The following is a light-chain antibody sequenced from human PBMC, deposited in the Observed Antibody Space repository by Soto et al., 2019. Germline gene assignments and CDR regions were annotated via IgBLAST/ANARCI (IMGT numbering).Light chain of an antibody. CDR1: SRDVGGYVY. Sequence: QSALTQPPSASGSPGQSVTISCTGTSRDVGGYVYVSWYQQYPGKVPKLIIYEVNKRPSGVPDRFSGSKSGNTASLPVSGLQAEDEADYYCSSYAGSNSDVVFGGGTTLTVL. V-gene: IGLV2-8*01. CDR3: SSYAGSNSDVV. CDR2: EVN. J-gene: IGLJ2*01.